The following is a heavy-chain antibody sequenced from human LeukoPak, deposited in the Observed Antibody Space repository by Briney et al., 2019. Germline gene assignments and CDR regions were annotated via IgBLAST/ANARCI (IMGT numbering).Heavy chain of an antibody. CDR3: ARHGPYYYDSSGYQRSNAFDI. V-gene: IGHV4-59*08. CDR1: GGSISSYY. D-gene: IGHD3-22*01. J-gene: IGHJ3*02. Sequence: SETLSLTCTVSGGSISSYYWSWIRQPPGKGLEWIGYIYYSGSTNYNPSLKSRVTISVDTSKNQFSLELSSVTAADTAVYYCARHGPYYYDSSGYQRSNAFDIWGQGTMVTVSS. CDR2: IYYSGST.